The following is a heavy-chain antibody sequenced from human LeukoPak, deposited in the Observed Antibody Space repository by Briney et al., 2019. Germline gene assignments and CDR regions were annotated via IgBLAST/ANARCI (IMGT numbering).Heavy chain of an antibody. CDR2: ISGSGGST. J-gene: IGHJ6*03. Sequence: GGSLRLSCAASGFTFSSYGMSWVRQAPGKGLEWVSAISGSGGSTYYADSVKGRFTISRDNSKDTLYLQMNSLRAEDTAVYYCAREVGHYYYYMDVWGKGTTVTISS. D-gene: IGHD1-1*01. CDR1: GFTFSSYG. V-gene: IGHV3-23*01. CDR3: AREVGHYYYYMDV.